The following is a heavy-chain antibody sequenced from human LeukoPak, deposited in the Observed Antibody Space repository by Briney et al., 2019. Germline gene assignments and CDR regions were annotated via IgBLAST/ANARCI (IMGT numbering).Heavy chain of an antibody. CDR2: PYSGGST. J-gene: IGHJ4*02. Sequence: GGSLRLSCAASGFTFDDSVMSWVRQAPGKGLEWLSVPYSGGSTYYADSVKGRFTISRDNSKNTLYLQMNSLRAEDTAVYYCARANYYGDYWGQGTLVTVSS. D-gene: IGHD3-10*01. CDR3: ARANYYGDY. V-gene: IGHV3-66*01. CDR1: GFTFDDSV.